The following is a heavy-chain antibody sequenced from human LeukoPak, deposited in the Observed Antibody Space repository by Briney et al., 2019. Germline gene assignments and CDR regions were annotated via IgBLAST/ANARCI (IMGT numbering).Heavy chain of an antibody. Sequence: AASVKVSCKASGYTFTSYYMHWVRQAPGQGLEWMGIINPSGGSTSYAQKFQGRVTMTRDTSTSTVYMELSSLRSEDTAVYYCAKNVRDTGTFDYWGQGTLVTVSS. V-gene: IGHV1-46*01. CDR1: GYTFTSYY. J-gene: IGHJ4*02. D-gene: IGHD5-18*01. CDR3: AKNVRDTGTFDY. CDR2: INPSGGST.